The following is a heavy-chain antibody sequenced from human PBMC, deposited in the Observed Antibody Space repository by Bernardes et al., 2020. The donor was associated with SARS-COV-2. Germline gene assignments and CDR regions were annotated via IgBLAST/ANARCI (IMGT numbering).Heavy chain of an antibody. Sequence: SETLSLTCAVYGGSFSGYYWSWIRQPPGKGLEWIGEINHSGSTNYNPSLKSRVTISVDTSKNQFSLKLSSLTAADTAVYYCAWRTGYSKGFDYWGQGTLVTVSS. J-gene: IGHJ4*02. CDR3: AWRTGYSKGFDY. V-gene: IGHV4-34*01. D-gene: IGHD3-9*01. CDR2: INHSGST. CDR1: GGSFSGYY.